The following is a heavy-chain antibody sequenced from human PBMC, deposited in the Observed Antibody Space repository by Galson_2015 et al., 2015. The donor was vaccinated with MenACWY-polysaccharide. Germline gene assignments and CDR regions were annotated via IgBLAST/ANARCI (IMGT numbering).Heavy chain of an antibody. J-gene: IGHJ6*03. CDR3: ARDGAHYYYYMDV. CDR1: GGSISRYY. CDR2: ISYTGTT. D-gene: IGHD1-26*01. V-gene: IGHV4-59*01. Sequence: ETLSLTCTVSGGSISRYYWSRIRQPPGKGLEWIGYISYTGTTNYNSSLKSRVTISVDTSKNQYSLKLSSVTAADTAVYYCARDGAHYYYYMDVWGKGTTVTVSS.